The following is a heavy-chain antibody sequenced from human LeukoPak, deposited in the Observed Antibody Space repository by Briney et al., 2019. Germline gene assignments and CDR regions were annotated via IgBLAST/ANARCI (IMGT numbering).Heavy chain of an antibody. D-gene: IGHD4-17*01. J-gene: IGHJ4*02. Sequence: KPSETLSLTCAVYGGSFSGYYWSWIRRAPGKGLEWIGEINHSGSTNYNPSLKSRVTISVDTSKNQFSLKLSSVTAADTAFYYCARDRSFGSSVTNPPLDYWGQGALVTVSS. V-gene: IGHV4-34*01. CDR3: ARDRSFGSSVTNPPLDY. CDR1: GGSFSGYY. CDR2: INHSGST.